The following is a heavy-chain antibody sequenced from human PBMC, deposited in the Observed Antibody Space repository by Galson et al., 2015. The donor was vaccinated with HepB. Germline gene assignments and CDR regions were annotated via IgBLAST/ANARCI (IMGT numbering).Heavy chain of an antibody. V-gene: IGHV3-30-3*01. CDR3: ARGHNHAFDY. J-gene: IGHJ4*02. Sequence: SLRLSCAASGFTFSSYAMHWVRQAPGKGLEWVAVISYDGSNKYYADSVKGRFTTSRDNSKNTLYLQMNSLRAEDTAVYYCARGHNHAFDYWGQGTLVTVSS. CDR2: ISYDGSNK. CDR1: GFTFSSYA. D-gene: IGHD1-14*01.